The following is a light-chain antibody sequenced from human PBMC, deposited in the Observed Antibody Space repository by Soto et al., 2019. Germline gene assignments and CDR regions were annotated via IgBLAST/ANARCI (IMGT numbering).Light chain of an antibody. CDR3: QQYGSSPDT. V-gene: IGKV3-20*01. CDR2: GAS. CDR1: QSVSSSY. Sequence: EIVLTQSPGTLSLSPGEKATLSCRAIQSVSSSYLAWYQQKPGQAPRLLIYGASSRATGIPDRFSGSGSGTDFTLTISRLEPEDFAVYYCQQYGSSPDTFGQGTKVDIK. J-gene: IGKJ1*01.